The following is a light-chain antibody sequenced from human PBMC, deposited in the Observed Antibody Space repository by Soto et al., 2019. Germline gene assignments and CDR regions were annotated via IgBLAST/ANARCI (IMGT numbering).Light chain of an antibody. CDR2: EVS. Sequence: QSALTQPASVSGSPGQSITISCTGTSSDVGGYNYVSWYQQHPGKAPKLMIYEVSNRPSGVSNRFSGSKSGNTASLTISGLQAEDEAHYYCSSYTSSSTPVVFGTGTKVTVL. J-gene: IGLJ1*01. CDR1: SSDVGGYNY. CDR3: SSYTSSSTPVV. V-gene: IGLV2-14*01.